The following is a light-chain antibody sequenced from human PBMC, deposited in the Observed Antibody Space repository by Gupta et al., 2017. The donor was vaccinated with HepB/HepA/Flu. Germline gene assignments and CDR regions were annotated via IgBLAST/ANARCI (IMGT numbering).Light chain of an antibody. J-gene: IGLJ1*01. Sequence: QSALTQPASVSGSPGQSITISCTDTNSDIGAYNYVSWYQQPPGRAPKLMIYDVNNRPSGVSNRFSGSKSGNTASLTISGLQTEDESDYYCSSYTSISTHVFGTGTKVTVL. V-gene: IGLV2-14*03. CDR2: DVN. CDR1: NSDIGAYNY. CDR3: SSYTSISTHV.